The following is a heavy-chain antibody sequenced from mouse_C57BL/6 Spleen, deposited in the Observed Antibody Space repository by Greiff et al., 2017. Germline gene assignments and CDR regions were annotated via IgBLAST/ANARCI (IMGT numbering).Heavy chain of an antibody. Sequence: VQLQQPGAELVKPGASVKLSCKASGYTFTSYYMHWVKQRTEQGLEWIGRIDPEDGETKYAPKFQGKATITADTSSNTAYLQLSSLTSEDTAVYYCARSGGNYEDYYAMDYWGQGTSVTVSS. CDR2: IDPEDGET. J-gene: IGHJ4*01. CDR1: GYTFTSYY. D-gene: IGHD2-1*01. V-gene: IGHV14-2*01. CDR3: ARSGGNYEDYYAMDY.